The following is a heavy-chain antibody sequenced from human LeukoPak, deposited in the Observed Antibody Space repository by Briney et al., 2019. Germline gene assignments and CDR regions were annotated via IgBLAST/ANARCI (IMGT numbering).Heavy chain of an antibody. D-gene: IGHD3-3*01. CDR1: GYTFTSYD. J-gene: IGHJ6*03. V-gene: IGHV1-8*01. Sequence: ASVKVSCKASGYTFTSYDINWVRQATGQGLEWMGWMNPISGNTGYAQKFQGRVTMTRNTSISTAYMELSSLRSEDTAVYYCARASITIFGVVTPQDMDVWGKGTTVTVSS. CDR2: MNPISGNT. CDR3: ARASITIFGVVTPQDMDV.